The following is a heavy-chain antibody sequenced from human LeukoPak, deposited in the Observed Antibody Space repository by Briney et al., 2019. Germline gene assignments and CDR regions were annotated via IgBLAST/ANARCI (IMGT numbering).Heavy chain of an antibody. V-gene: IGHV4-34*01. Sequence: SETLSLTCAVSGPLFSFDYCSSTRQSPEKGLEWIGEINHSGYTNNNPSLKSRVTMSVDTPNNRFSLSLSSVTAADTAVCFCASMTNSFDYWGQGILVTVSS. D-gene: IGHD4-11*01. J-gene: IGHJ4*02. CDR2: INHSGYT. CDR1: GPLFSFDY. CDR3: ASMTNSFDY.